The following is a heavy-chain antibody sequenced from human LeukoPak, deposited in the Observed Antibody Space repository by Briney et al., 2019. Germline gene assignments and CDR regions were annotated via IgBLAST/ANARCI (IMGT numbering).Heavy chain of an antibody. D-gene: IGHD4-11*01. CDR1: GYTFTSYG. J-gene: IGHJ6*02. CDR2: ISAYDGNT. V-gene: IGHV1-18*01. CDR3: ARGNDYYYYYDMDV. Sequence: ASVKVSCKASGYTFTSYGISWVRQAPGQGLEWMGWISAYDGNTNYAQKLQGRVTMTTDTSTSTAYMELRSLRSDDTAVYYCARGNDYYYYYDMDVWGQGTTVTVSS.